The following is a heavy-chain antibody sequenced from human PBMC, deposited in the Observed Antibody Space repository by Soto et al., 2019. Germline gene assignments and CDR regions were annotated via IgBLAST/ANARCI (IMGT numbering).Heavy chain of an antibody. Sequence: QVQLVQSGAEVKKPGASVKVSCKATGYTFTSYGISWVRRAPGQGLEWMGWISAYNGNTNYAQKLQGRVTMTTDTSTSTAYMELRSLRSDDTAVYYCARDGVDTATGYYYGMDVWGQGTTVTVSS. CDR3: ARDGVDTATGYYYGMDV. D-gene: IGHD5-18*01. CDR2: ISAYNGNT. V-gene: IGHV1-18*01. J-gene: IGHJ6*02. CDR1: GYTFTSYG.